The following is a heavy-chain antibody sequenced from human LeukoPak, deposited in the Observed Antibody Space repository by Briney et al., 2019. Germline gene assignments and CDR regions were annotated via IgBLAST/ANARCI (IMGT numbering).Heavy chain of an antibody. Sequence: SETLSLTCTVSGGSISSYYWSWIRQPPGKGLEWIGYIYYSGSTNYNPSLKSRVTISVDTSKNQFSLKLSSVTAADTAVYYCARASGIAAAAPDYWGQGTLVTVSP. J-gene: IGHJ4*02. CDR3: ARASGIAAAAPDY. V-gene: IGHV4-59*01. D-gene: IGHD6-13*01. CDR1: GGSISSYY. CDR2: IYYSGST.